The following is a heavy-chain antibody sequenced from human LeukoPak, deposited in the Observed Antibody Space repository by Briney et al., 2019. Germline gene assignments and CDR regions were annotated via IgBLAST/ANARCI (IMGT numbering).Heavy chain of an antibody. D-gene: IGHD4-17*01. J-gene: IGHJ4*02. CDR2: ISYDGSNK. CDR1: GFTFSSYG. CDR3: AGSTLYGAQDY. V-gene: IGHV3-30*03. Sequence: PGGSLRLSCAASGFTFSSYGMHWVRQAPGKGLEWVAVISYDGSNKYYADSVKGRFTISRDNSKNTLYLQMNSLRAEDTAVYYCAGSTLYGAQDYWGQGTLVTVSS.